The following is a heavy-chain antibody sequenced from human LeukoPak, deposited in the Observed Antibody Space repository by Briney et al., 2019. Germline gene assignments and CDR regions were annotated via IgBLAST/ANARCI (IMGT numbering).Heavy chain of an antibody. Sequence: PGGSLRLSCAASGFTFSSYSMNWVRQAPGKGLEWVLSISSSSSYIYYADSVKGRFTISRDNSKNTLYLQMNSLRAEDTAVYYCARGYTGTTAFDIWGQGTMVTVSS. CDR2: ISSSSSYI. V-gene: IGHV3-21*04. CDR3: ARGYTGTTAFDI. J-gene: IGHJ3*02. D-gene: IGHD1-1*01. CDR1: GFTFSSYS.